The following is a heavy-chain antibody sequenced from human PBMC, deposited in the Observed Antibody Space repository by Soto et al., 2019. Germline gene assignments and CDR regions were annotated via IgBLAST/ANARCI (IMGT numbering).Heavy chain of an antibody. D-gene: IGHD3-3*01. CDR1: GYTFTSYY. Sequence: GASVKVSCKASGYTFTSYYMHWVRQAPGQGLEWMGIINPSSGGTTYAQKFQGRVTMTRDTSTTTVYMELSSLRSEDTAVYYCARAPLEWFPFDDWGQGTLVTVSS. CDR3: ARAPLEWFPFDD. CDR2: INPSSGGT. J-gene: IGHJ4*02. V-gene: IGHV1-46*01.